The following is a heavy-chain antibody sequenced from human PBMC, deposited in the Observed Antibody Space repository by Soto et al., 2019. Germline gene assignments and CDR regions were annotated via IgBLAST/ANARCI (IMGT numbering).Heavy chain of an antibody. D-gene: IGHD4-4*01. Sequence: SETLSLTCSISGGSISNDNWGGWVRQSPGKGLEWIAEIYHSGNTHYNPSLKSRVTISADKSKNQFSLNLSSVTAADTAIYYCATHLRKSLQVWGQVTQVTVSS. CDR2: IYHSGNT. V-gene: IGHV4-4*02. CDR1: GGSISNDNW. J-gene: IGHJ4*02. CDR3: ATHLRKSLQV.